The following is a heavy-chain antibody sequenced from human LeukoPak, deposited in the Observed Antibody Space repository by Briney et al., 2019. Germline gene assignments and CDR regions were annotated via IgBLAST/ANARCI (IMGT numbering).Heavy chain of an antibody. V-gene: IGHV3-11*01. CDR2: ISSSGTTI. D-gene: IGHD4-23*01. J-gene: IGHJ4*02. Sequence: DPGGSLRLSCAASGFTFSDYYMSWLRQPPGKGLEWVSYISSSGTTIYYADSVRGRFTVSRDNAKNSLYLQMDSLSAEDTAVYYCARLGYGVNSADYWGQGTLVTVSS. CDR1: GFTFSDYY. CDR3: ARLGYGVNSADY.